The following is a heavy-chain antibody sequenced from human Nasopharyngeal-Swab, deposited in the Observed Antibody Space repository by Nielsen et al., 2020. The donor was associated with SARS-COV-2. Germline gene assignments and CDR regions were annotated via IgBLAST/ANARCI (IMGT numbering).Heavy chain of an antibody. CDR2: ISSSSSYI. V-gene: IGHV3-21*01. J-gene: IGHJ6*02. CDR3: ARVSWSDYDFWSGYYKSSYYYSMDV. CDR1: GFTFSSYS. Sequence: GGSLRLSCAASGFTFSSYSMNWVRQAPGRGLEWVSSISSSSSYIYYADSVKGRFTISRDNAKNSLYLQMNSLRAEDTAVYYCARVSWSDYDFWSGYYKSSYYYSMDVWGQGTTVTVSS. D-gene: IGHD3-3*01.